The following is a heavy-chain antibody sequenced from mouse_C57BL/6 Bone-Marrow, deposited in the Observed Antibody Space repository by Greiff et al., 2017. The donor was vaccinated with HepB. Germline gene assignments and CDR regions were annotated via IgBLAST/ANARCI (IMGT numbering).Heavy chain of an antibody. V-gene: IGHV1-59*01. CDR1: GYTFTSYW. CDR2: IDPSDSYT. Sequence: QVQLQQPGAELVRPGTSVKLSCKASGYTFTSYWMHWVKQRPGQGLEWIGGIDPSDSYTNYNQKFKGKATLTVDTSSSTAYMQLSSLTSEDSAVYYCARPSLWLNAMDYWGQGTSVTVSS. CDR3: ARPSLWLNAMDY. J-gene: IGHJ4*01. D-gene: IGHD2-2*01.